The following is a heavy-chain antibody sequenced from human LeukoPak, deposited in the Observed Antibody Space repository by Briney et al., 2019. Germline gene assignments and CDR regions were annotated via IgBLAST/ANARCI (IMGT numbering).Heavy chain of an antibody. V-gene: IGHV3-48*03. Sequence: GGSLRLSCAASGFTFSSYEMNWVRQAPGKGLEWVSYISSGGTTIYYADSVKGRFTISRDNARNSLYLQMNSLRAEDTAVYHCARSCEYYLGSGYGMDVWGQGTTVTVSS. CDR1: GFTFSSYE. CDR3: ARSCEYYLGSGYGMDV. CDR2: ISSGGTTI. D-gene: IGHD3-10*01. J-gene: IGHJ6*02.